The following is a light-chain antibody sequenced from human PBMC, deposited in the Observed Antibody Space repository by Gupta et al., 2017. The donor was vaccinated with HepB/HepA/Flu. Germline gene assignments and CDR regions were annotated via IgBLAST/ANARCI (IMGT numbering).Light chain of an antibody. CDR3: SSFTRSTSTLVL. CDR2: DVT. J-gene: IGLJ3*02. CDR1: SSDVGCYNS. Sequence: QSALTQPASVSGSPGQSITISCTGTSSDVGCYNSVSWYQQYPGKAPKLLIYDVTARPSGISTRFSASKSGNTASLTISGLQTEDEADYFCSSFTRSTSTLVLFGGGTKVTVL. V-gene: IGLV2-14*03.